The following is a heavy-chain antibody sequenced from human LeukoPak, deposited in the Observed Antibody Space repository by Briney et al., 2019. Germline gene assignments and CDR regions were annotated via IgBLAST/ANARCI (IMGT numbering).Heavy chain of an antibody. J-gene: IGHJ4*02. CDR2: ISAYNGNT. D-gene: IGHD2-2*01. CDR1: GYTFTNYG. V-gene: IGHV1-18*01. CDR3: ARRYCSSTSCYHHFDY. Sequence: ASVKVSCKASGYTFTNYGISGVRQPPAQGLDGMGWISAYNGNTNYAQKLQGRVNMTTDTSTSTAYMELRSLSSDDTAVYYCARRYCSSTSCYHHFDYWGQGTLVTVSS.